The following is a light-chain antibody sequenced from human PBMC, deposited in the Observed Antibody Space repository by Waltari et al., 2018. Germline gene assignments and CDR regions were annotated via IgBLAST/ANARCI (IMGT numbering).Light chain of an antibody. V-gene: IGLV2-8*01. CDR2: EGN. J-gene: IGLJ3*02. CDR1: SSDVGGYNY. CDR3: SSYGGSNNLV. Sequence: QSALTQPPSASGSPGQSVTISCTGTSSDVGGYNYVSWYQHHPGKAPKVMIYEGNKRPSGVPARFSGSKAGNTASLTVSGVQAEDEADYYCSSYGGSNNLVFGGGTKLTVL.